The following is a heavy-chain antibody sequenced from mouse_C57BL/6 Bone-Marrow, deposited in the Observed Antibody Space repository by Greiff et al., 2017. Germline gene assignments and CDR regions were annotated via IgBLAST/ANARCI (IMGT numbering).Heavy chain of an antibody. V-gene: IGHV1-78*01. CDR2: IYPRDGST. Sequence: QVQLQQSDAELVKPGASVKISCKVSGYTFTDHTIHWMKQRPEQGLEWIGYIYPRDGSTTYNEKFQGKATLTADKSSSTAYMQLNSLTSEDSAVYFCAGGGNPYAMDYWGQGTSVTVSS. CDR3: AGGGNPYAMDY. J-gene: IGHJ4*01. CDR1: GYTFTDHT. D-gene: IGHD2-1*01.